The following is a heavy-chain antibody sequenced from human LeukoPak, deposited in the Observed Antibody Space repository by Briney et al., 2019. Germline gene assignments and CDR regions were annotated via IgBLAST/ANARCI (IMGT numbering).Heavy chain of an antibody. CDR1: GGSISISNYY. V-gene: IGHV4-39*07. CDR3: ARKQCGTMYDV. CDR2: FYSGGSA. Sequence: SETLSLTCIVPGGSISISNYYWAWIRQPPGKGLEWIGTFYSGGSAYYNPSLTSRVSISKDTSDNQFSLRLYSVTAADTAVYYCARKQCGTMYDVWGQGTQVTVSS. D-gene: IGHD1-7*01. J-gene: IGHJ4*02.